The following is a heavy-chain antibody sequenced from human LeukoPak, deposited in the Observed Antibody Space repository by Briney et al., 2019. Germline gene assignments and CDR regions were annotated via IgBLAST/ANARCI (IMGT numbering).Heavy chain of an antibody. CDR3: ARGPQYYDFWSGYSP. V-gene: IGHV3-11*01. J-gene: IGHJ5*02. Sequence: GGSLRLSCAASGFTFSDYYMSWIRQAPGKGLEWVSYISSSGSTIYYADSVKGQFTVPRDNAKNSLYLQMNSLRAEDTAVYYCARGPQYYDFWSGYSPWGQGTLVTVSS. CDR2: ISSSGSTI. D-gene: IGHD3-3*01. CDR1: GFTFSDYY.